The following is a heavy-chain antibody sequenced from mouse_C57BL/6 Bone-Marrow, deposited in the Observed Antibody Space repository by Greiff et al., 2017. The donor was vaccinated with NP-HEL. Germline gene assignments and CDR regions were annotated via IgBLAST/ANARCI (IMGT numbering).Heavy chain of an antibody. D-gene: IGHD2-4*01. V-gene: IGHV5-16*01. Sequence: DVKLVESEGGLVQPGSSMKLSCTASGFTFSDYYMAWVRQVPEKGLEWVANINYDGSSTYYLDSLKSRFIISRDNAKNILYLQMSSLKSEDTATYYCARDRRLRRGYYAMDYWGQGTSVTVSS. CDR3: ARDRRLRRGYYAMDY. CDR1: GFTFSDYY. CDR2: INYDGSST. J-gene: IGHJ4*01.